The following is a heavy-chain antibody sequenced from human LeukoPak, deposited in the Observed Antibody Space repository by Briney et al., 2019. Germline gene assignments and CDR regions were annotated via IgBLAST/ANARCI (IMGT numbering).Heavy chain of an antibody. CDR3: AGQYGGNSGTLDY. V-gene: IGHV1-2*02. CDR1: GYTFTYYY. Sequence: ASVKVSCKTSGYTFTYYYIHWVRQAPGQGLEWMGWINPNSGGTRYAQKFQGRVTMTRDTPITTAYMELTTLTSDDTAVYYCAGQYGGNSGTLDYWGQGTLVTVSS. CDR2: INPNSGGT. D-gene: IGHD4-23*01. J-gene: IGHJ4*02.